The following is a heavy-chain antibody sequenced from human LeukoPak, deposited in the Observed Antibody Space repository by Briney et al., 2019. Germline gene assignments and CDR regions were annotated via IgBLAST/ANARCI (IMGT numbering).Heavy chain of an antibody. V-gene: IGHV1-24*01. CDR1: GYTLTELS. Sequence: GASVKVSCKVSGYTLTELSMHWVRQAPGKGLEWMGGFDPEDGETIYAQKFQGRVTMTEDTSTDTAYMELSSLRSEDTAVYYCATRYYYDSSGYYQIDYWGQGTLATVSS. CDR3: ATRYYYDSSGYYQIDY. J-gene: IGHJ4*02. CDR2: FDPEDGET. D-gene: IGHD3-22*01.